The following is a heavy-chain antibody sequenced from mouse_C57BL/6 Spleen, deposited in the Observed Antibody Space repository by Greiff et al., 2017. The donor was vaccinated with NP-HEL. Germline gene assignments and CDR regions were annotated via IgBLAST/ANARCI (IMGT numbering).Heavy chain of an antibody. CDR3: ARKGGYDYDFAY. D-gene: IGHD2-4*01. J-gene: IGHJ3*01. Sequence: QVQLQQSGAELVMPGASVKLSCKASGYTFTSYWMHWVKQRPGQGLEWIGEIDPSDSYTNYNQKFKGKSTLTVDKSSSTAYMQLSSLTSEDSAVYYCARKGGYDYDFAYWGQGTLVTVSA. V-gene: IGHV1-69*01. CDR2: IDPSDSYT. CDR1: GYTFTSYW.